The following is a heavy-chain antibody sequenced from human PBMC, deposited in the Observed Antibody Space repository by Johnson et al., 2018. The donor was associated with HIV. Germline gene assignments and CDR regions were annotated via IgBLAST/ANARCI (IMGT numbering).Heavy chain of an antibody. CDR3: ARDPSGSYAEVTPDARFDI. V-gene: IGHV3-66*01. Sequence: VQLVESGGGVAQPGRSLRLSCAASRFTFSFYAMHWVRQAPGKGLEWVALIYSGGSTYYADSVKGRFTIPRDNSKNTLYLQMNSLRAEDTAVYYCARDPSGSYAEVTPDARFDIWGQGTMVTVSS. D-gene: IGHD1-26*01. J-gene: IGHJ3*02. CDR2: IYSGGST. CDR1: RFTFSFYA.